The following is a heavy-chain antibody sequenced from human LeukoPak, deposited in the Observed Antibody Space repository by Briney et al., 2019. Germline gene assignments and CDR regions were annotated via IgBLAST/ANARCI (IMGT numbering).Heavy chain of an antibody. V-gene: IGHV3-74*01. J-gene: IGHJ4*02. Sequence: GGSLRLSCVASGFTFSRYWMHWVRQAPGKGLVWVPRVSPDGRSTSYVDSVKGRFTVSRDNADNTMFLQMNSVRDEDTAVYYCATKQWLAPPPDSWGQGTPVTVSS. CDR1: GFTFSRYW. D-gene: IGHD6-19*01. CDR2: VSPDGRST. CDR3: ATKQWLAPPPDS.